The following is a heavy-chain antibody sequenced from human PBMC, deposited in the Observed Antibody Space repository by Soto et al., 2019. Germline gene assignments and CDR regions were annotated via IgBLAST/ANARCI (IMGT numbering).Heavy chain of an antibody. CDR2: FDPEDGET. J-gene: IGHJ2*01. D-gene: IGHD3-22*01. CDR3: ATQFAKANYYDSSGYGLGYFDL. Sequence: ASVKVSCKVSGYTLTELSMHWVRQAPGKGLEWMGGFDPEDGETIYAQKFQGRVTMTEDTSTDTAYMELSSLRSEDTAVYYCATQFAKANYYDSSGYGLGYFDLWGRGTLVTVSS. CDR1: GYTLTELS. V-gene: IGHV1-24*01.